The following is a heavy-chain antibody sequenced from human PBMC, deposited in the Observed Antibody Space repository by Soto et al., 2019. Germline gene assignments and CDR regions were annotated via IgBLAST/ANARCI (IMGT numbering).Heavy chain of an antibody. V-gene: IGHV3-11*06. Sequence: QVQLVESGGGLVKPGGSLRLSCAASGFTFSDYYMSWIRQAPGKGLEWVSYISSSSSYTNYADSVKGRFTISRDNAKNSLYLQMNSLRAEDTAVYYCARAVCSGGSCYTPYFDYWGQGTLVTVSS. D-gene: IGHD2-15*01. CDR2: ISSSSSYT. CDR1: GFTFSDYY. CDR3: ARAVCSGGSCYTPYFDY. J-gene: IGHJ4*02.